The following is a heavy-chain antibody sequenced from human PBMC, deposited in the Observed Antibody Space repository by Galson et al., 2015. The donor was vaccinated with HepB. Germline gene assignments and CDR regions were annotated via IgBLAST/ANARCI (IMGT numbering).Heavy chain of an antibody. J-gene: IGHJ5*02. CDR2: IYYSGST. CDR3: ARDSPAQYCSSTNCYRGPNWFDP. D-gene: IGHD2-2*01. CDR1: GGSVSSSNFY. V-gene: IGHV4-61*01. Sequence: SETLSLTCTVSGGSVSSSNFYWSWIRQSPGKGLEWIGYIYYSGSTNYNPSLKSRVTISVDTSKNQFSLKLSSVTAADTAVYYCARDSPAQYCSSTNCYRGPNWFDPWGQGTLVTVSS.